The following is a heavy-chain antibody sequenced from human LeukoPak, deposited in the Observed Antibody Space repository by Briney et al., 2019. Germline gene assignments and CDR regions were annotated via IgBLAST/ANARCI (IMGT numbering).Heavy chain of an antibody. D-gene: IGHD1-1*01. V-gene: IGHV1-69*13. CDR2: IIPIFGTA. CDR1: GGTFSSYA. CDR3: ARGPVQLERLDY. Sequence: SAKVSCKASGGTFSSYAISWVRQAPGQGLEWMGGIIPIFGTANYAQKFQGRVTITADESTSTAYMELSSLRSEDTAVYYCARGPVQLERLDYWGQGTLVTVSS. J-gene: IGHJ4*02.